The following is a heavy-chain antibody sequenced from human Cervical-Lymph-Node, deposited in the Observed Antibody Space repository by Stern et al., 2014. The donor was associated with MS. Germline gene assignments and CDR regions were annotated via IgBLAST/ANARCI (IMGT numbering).Heavy chain of an antibody. D-gene: IGHD3-9*01. J-gene: IGHJ4*02. Sequence: VQLLESGAEVKKPGASVRVSCKPSGYTFTDSFIHWVRQAPGQGLEWVGRINPKTGGTNYPQKFQGRVTMTRDTSISTAYMELKRLRSDDTAVYYCAREGRFFDWLSHWGQGAQVTVSS. CDR1: GYTFTDSF. V-gene: IGHV1-2*06. CDR2: INPKTGGT. CDR3: AREGRFFDWLSH.